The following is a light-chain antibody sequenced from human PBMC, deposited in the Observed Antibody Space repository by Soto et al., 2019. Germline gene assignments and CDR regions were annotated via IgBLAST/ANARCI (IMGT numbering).Light chain of an antibody. J-gene: IGLJ1*01. CDR3: SSYAGSSNV. Sequence: QSVLTQPASVSGSPGQSVTISCTGTSGDIGRYKFVSWFQQHPGKAPKLLIFEGTNRPSGVSHRFSGSKSGNTASLTISGLQAEDEAMYFCSSYAGSSNVFGTGTKVTVL. CDR2: EGT. V-gene: IGLV2-14*01. CDR1: SGDIGRYKF.